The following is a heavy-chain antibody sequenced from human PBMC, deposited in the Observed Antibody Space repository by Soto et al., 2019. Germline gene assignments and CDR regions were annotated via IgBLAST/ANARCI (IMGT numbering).Heavy chain of an antibody. D-gene: IGHD3-22*01. CDR2: INHSGST. V-gene: IGHV4-34*01. Sequence: NPSETLSLTCAVYGGSFSGYYWTWIRQPPGTGLEWIGEINHSGSTNYNPSLKSRVTISVDTSKNQFSLKLTSVTAADTAVYFCAKDTFYHDSSGYYRFEFWGQGALVTVSS. J-gene: IGHJ4*02. CDR1: GGSFSGYY. CDR3: AKDTFYHDSSGYYRFEF.